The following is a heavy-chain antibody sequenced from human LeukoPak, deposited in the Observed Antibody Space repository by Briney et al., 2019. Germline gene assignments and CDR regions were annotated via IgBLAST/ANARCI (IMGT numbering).Heavy chain of an antibody. CDR1: GFTFSSYA. V-gene: IGHV3-23*01. CDR2: ISGSGGST. J-gene: IGHJ4*02. D-gene: IGHD4-23*01. CDR3: AKMNPLATVVTHYFDY. Sequence: GGSLRLSCAASGFTFSSYAMSWVRQAPGKGLEWVSAISGSGGSTYYADSVKGRFTISRDNSKNTLYLQMNSLRAEDTAVYYCAKMNPLATVVTHYFDYWGQGTLVTVSS.